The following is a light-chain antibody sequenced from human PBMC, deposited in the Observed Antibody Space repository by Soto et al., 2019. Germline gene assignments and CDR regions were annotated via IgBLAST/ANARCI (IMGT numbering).Light chain of an antibody. J-gene: IGLJ1*01. Sequence: QSVLTQPRSVAGSPGQSVTIPCTGTSTDVGGYNYVSWYQQHPGKVPKLMLYDVSKRHSGVPDRFSGSKSGNTASLTISGLQAEDEADYYCCSYAGRDTPYVFGSGTKVTVL. CDR1: STDVGGYNY. V-gene: IGLV2-11*01. CDR3: CSYAGRDTPYV. CDR2: DVS.